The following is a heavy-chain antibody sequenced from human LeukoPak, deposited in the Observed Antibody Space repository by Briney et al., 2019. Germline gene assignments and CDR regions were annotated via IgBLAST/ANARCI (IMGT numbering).Heavy chain of an antibody. CDR1: GFTFSDYW. D-gene: IGHD3-10*01. Sequence: GGSLRLSCAASGFTFSDYWMHWVRQAPGKGLVWVSRTYSDESSTYYADSVKGRFTISRDNAKNTLYLQMNSLRAEDTAMYYCARVSGSRNYYFGAFDIWGQGTMVTVSS. V-gene: IGHV3-74*01. J-gene: IGHJ3*02. CDR2: TYSDESST. CDR3: ARVSGSRNYYFGAFDI.